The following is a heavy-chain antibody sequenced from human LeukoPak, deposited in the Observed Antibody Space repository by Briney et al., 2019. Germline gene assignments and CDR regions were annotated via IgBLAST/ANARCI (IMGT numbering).Heavy chain of an antibody. J-gene: IGHJ4*02. CDR1: GFSFSSSW. D-gene: IGHD5-12*01. CDR2: LHPDGSSTT. CDR3: ARDPHYDALDY. Sequence: GGSLRLSCAASGFSFSSSWLSWVRQAPGKGLEWVADLHPDGSSTTYYVDSGKGRFTVSRDNAKNLGYLQMNNLRVEDTAIYYCARDPHYDALDYWGQGIRVTVSS. V-gene: IGHV3-7*01.